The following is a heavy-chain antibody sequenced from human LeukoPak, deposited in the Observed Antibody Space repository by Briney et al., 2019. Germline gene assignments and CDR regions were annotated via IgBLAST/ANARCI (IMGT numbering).Heavy chain of an antibody. CDR1: GFSISNYA. CDR3: AKRGVVIRVILVGFHKEAYYFDS. CDR2: ISSSSSYI. Sequence: GGSLRLSCAASGFSISNYAMNWVRQAPGKGLEWVSSISSSSSYIYYADSVKGRFTISRDNAKNSLYLQMNSLRAEDTAVYSCAKRGVVIRVILVGFHKEAYYFDSWGQGALVTVSS. D-gene: IGHD3-22*01. V-gene: IGHV3-21*04. J-gene: IGHJ4*02.